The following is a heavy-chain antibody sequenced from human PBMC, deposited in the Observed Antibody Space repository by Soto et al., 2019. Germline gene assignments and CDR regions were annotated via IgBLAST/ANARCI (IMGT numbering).Heavy chain of an antibody. CDR3: AREGYCSSTSCGNDAFDI. CDR2: ISYDGSNK. V-gene: IGHV3-30-3*01. J-gene: IGHJ3*02. D-gene: IGHD2-2*01. CDR1: GFTFSSYA. Sequence: QVQLVESGGGVVQPGRSLRLSCAASGFTFSSYAKHWVRQAPGKGLEWVAVISYDGSNKYYADSVKGRFTISRDNSKNTLYLQMNSLIAEDTAVYYCAREGYCSSTSCGNDAFDIWGQGTMVTVSS.